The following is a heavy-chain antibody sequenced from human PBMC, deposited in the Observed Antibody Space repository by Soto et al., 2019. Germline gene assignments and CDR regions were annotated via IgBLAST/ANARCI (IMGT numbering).Heavy chain of an antibody. D-gene: IGHD5-12*01. CDR3: ARGRRWLNCFDP. V-gene: IGHV4-34*01. J-gene: IGHJ5*02. CDR1: GGSFSGYY. Sequence: TLSLTCAVYGGSFSGYYWSWIRQPPGKGLEWIGEINHSGSTNYNPSLKSRVTISVDTSKNQFSLKLSSVTAADTAVYYCARGRRWLNCFDPWGQGTLVTVSS. CDR2: INHSGST.